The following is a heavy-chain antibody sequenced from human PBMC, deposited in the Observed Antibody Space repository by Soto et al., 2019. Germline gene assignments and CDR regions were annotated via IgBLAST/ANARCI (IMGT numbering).Heavy chain of an antibody. D-gene: IGHD1-26*01. CDR1: GYTFTVYY. Sequence: ASVKVSCKASGYTFTVYYVHWVRQAPGQGLEWMGWINPNSGDTYLAQRFQGRVTMNRDTSIGTAYMELRGLTPDDTAEYYCAKGGALVAAGTSVYLYNAMDVWGQGTTVTVSS. CDR2: INPNSGDT. V-gene: IGHV1-2*02. CDR3: AKGGALVAAGTSVYLYNAMDV. J-gene: IGHJ6*02.